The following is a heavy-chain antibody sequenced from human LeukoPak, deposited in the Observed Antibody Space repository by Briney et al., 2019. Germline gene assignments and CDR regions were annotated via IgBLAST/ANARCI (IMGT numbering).Heavy chain of an antibody. J-gene: IGHJ4*02. CDR2: ISSSRNYI. CDR1: GITFSSYN. D-gene: IGHD3-22*01. V-gene: IGHV3-21*01. Sequence: GGSLRLSCAASGITFSSYNMNWVRQAPGKGLEWVSYISSSRNYIFYADSVKGRFTISRDNAKNSLYLQMNSLRAEDTAVYYCARDPYYYDSSGYYGEGFDYWGQGTLITVSS. CDR3: ARDPYYYDSSGYYGEGFDY.